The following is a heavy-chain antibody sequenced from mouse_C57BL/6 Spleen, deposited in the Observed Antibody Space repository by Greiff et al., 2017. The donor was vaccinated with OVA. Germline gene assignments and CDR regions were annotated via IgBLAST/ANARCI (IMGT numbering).Heavy chain of an antibody. CDR1: GYAFSSYW. V-gene: IGHV1-80*01. D-gene: IGHD1-1*01. J-gene: IGHJ4*01. CDR3: ARGKGNCGTGYAMDY. Sequence: VHLVESGAELVKPGASVKISCKASGYAFSSYWMNWVKQRPGKGLEWIGQIYPGDGDTNYNGKFKGKATLTADKSSSTAYMQLSSLTSEDSAVYFCARGKGNCGTGYAMDYWGQGTSVTVSS. CDR2: IYPGDGDT.